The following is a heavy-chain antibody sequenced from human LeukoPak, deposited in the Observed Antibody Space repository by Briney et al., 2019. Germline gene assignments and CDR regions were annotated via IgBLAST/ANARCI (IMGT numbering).Heavy chain of an antibody. CDR3: ARVLIKKIRFVEVPAELDY. D-gene: IGHD2-2*01. CDR1: GYTFTGYY. Sequence: ASVRVSCKASGYTFTGYYMHWVRQAPGQGLDWMGWINPNTGGTNYAQKFQGRVTMTRDTSISTAYMELSSLNSDDTAVYYCARVLIKKIRFVEVPAELDYWGQGTLVTVSS. J-gene: IGHJ4*02. V-gene: IGHV1-2*02. CDR2: INPNTGGT.